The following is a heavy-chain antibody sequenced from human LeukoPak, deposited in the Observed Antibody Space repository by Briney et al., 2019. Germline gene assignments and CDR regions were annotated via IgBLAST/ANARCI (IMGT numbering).Heavy chain of an antibody. Sequence: RRASVKVSCKASGYTFSDYYMHWVRQAPGQGLEWMGWLYAKSGDTHYEQKFQGRVTLTRDTSISTAYMELSSLTSDDTAVYYCASGLNVPFDYWGQGTLVTVSS. V-gene: IGHV1-2*02. CDR1: GYTFSDYY. CDR3: ASGLNVPFDY. CDR2: LYAKSGDT. J-gene: IGHJ4*02. D-gene: IGHD3-16*01.